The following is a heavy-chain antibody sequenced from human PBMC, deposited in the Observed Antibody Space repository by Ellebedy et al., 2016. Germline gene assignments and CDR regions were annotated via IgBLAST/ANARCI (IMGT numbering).Heavy chain of an antibody. J-gene: IGHJ4*02. Sequence: GESLKISCAASGFTFSSYGMHWVRQAPGKGLEWVAVISYDGSNKYYADSVKGRFTISRDNSKNTLYLQMNSLRAEDTAVYYCAKDLSSGYCDYWGQGTLVTVSS. CDR1: GFTFSSYG. CDR3: AKDLSSGYCDY. D-gene: IGHD3-22*01. V-gene: IGHV3-30*18. CDR2: ISYDGSNK.